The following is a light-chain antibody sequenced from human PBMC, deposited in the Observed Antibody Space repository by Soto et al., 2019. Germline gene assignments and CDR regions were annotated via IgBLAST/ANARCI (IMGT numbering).Light chain of an antibody. Sequence: EIVMTQSPATLSVSPGERATLSCRASQSVSSNLAWYQQKPGQAPRLLIYGASTRATGIPARFSGSGSGTEFTLTISSLQSKDFAVYYCQQYNNWPPSIIFGPGTRLEIK. CDR2: GAS. V-gene: IGKV3-15*01. CDR1: QSVSSN. CDR3: QQYNNWPPSII. J-gene: IGKJ5*01.